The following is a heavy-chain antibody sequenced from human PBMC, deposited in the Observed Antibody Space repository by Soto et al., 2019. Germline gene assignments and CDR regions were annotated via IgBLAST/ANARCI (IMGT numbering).Heavy chain of an antibody. CDR2: IMPIFGAT. Sequence: QVQLVQSGAEVKKPGSSVTVSCRASGGTFNNNAISWVRQAPGQGLEWMGGIMPIFGATNYAQRFQGRITITADESTSTAYMELSSLRPEDTAVYYCAATFFGGYCYIESWFDPWGQGTLVTVSS. V-gene: IGHV1-69*12. D-gene: IGHD2-21*02. CDR1: GGTFNNNA. CDR3: AATFFGGYCYIESWFDP. J-gene: IGHJ5*02.